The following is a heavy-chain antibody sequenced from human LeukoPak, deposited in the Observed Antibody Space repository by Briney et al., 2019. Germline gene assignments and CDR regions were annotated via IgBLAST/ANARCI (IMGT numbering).Heavy chain of an antibody. CDR3: VRCDGYNSCYFDD. J-gene: IGHJ4*02. D-gene: IGHD5-24*01. CDR1: GFTFSSPC. CDR2: INQDGGRK. Sequence: RGSLRLSCGASGFTFSSPCMSWVRQAPGKGLEWVANINQDGGRKNHVGSVKGRFTISRDNAKNSLELQMNSLRVEDTAVYYCVRCDGYNSCYFDDWGQGTLVTVSS. V-gene: IGHV3-7*01.